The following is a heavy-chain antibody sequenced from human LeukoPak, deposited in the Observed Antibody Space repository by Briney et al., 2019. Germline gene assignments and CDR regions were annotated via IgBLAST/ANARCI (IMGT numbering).Heavy chain of an antibody. V-gene: IGHV3-23*01. CDR2: ISGSDGRT. D-gene: IGHD3-9*01. Sequence: GGSLRLSCAASGSTFSSYWMSWVRQAPGKGLEWVATISGSDGRTYYADSVRGRFTISRDNSKNTLYLQMNSLRAEDTAVYYCAKGRLVPDYWGQGILVTVSS. J-gene: IGHJ4*02. CDR1: GSTFSSYW. CDR3: AKGRLVPDY.